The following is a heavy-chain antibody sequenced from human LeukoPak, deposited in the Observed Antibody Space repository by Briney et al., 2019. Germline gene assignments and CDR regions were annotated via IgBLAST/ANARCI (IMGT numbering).Heavy chain of an antibody. V-gene: IGHV3-30*02. Sequence: PGGSLRLSCAASGFTFSSYGMHWVRQAPGKGLEWVAFIRYDGSNKYYADSVKGRFTISRDNSKNTLYLQMNSLRAEDTAVYYCAKDRYSGSYHFDYWGRGTLVTVSS. CDR3: AKDRYSGSYHFDY. D-gene: IGHD1-26*01. J-gene: IGHJ4*02. CDR1: GFTFSSYG. CDR2: IRYDGSNK.